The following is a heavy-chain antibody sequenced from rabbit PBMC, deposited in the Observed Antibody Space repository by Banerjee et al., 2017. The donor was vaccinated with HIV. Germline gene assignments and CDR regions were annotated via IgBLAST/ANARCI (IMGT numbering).Heavy chain of an antibody. CDR1: GFDFSTYG. CDR3: VRGSISGTDYNL. CDR2: ITYGGSA. V-gene: IGHV1S47*01. Sequence: QEQLVESGGGLVQPGGSLKLSCKASGFDFSTYGVNWVRQAPGKGLEWIGYITYGGSASYAGGVKGRSPISRHNAQNTLYLQLNSLTAADTATYFCVRGSISGTDYNLWGPGTLVTDS. D-gene: IGHD1-1*01. J-gene: IGHJ4*01.